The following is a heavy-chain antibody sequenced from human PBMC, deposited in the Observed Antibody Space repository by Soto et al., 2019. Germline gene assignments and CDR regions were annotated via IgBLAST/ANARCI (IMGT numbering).Heavy chain of an antibody. Sequence: EVQLVQSGSEVKKPGESLKISCTVSGFTFTDFWTGWVRQMPGKGLEWMGIIDPSVSDIRYTPSFQGRVTISAEKSINTAYLQWSSLQASDSAMYYCVRLGIGGYYYLPYWGQGTLVTVSS. J-gene: IGHJ4*02. V-gene: IGHV5-51*03. D-gene: IGHD3-10*02. CDR2: IDPSVSDI. CDR1: GFTFTDFW. CDR3: VRLGIGGYYYLPY.